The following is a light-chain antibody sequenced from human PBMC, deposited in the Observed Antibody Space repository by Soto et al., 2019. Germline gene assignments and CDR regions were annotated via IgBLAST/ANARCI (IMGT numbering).Light chain of an antibody. CDR2: EVK. CDR3: RSYAGSYTF. Sequence: QSVLTQPASVSGSPGQSITISCTGITCGLRGYDYVSWYQHLPGNTPKLIIFEVKNRPSGVSVRFSGSKSGNTASLTSSGLQADDEAVYYCRSYAGSYTFFXTGTQLTVL. J-gene: IGLJ1*01. V-gene: IGLV2-14*01. CDR1: TCGLRGYDY.